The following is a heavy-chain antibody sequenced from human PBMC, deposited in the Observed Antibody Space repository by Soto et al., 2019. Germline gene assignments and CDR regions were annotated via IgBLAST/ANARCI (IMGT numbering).Heavy chain of an antibody. Sequence: GGSLRLSCAASGFTFSSYAMSWVRQAPGKGLEWVSAISGSGGSTYYADSVKGRFTISRDNSKNTLYLQMNSLRAEDTAVYYCAKDSRDDILTLYNWFDPWGQGTLVTVSS. J-gene: IGHJ5*02. V-gene: IGHV3-23*01. D-gene: IGHD3-9*01. CDR2: ISGSGGST. CDR1: GFTFSSYA. CDR3: AKDSRDDILTLYNWFDP.